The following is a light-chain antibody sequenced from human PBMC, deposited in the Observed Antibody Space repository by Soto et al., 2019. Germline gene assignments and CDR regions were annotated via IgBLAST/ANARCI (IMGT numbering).Light chain of an antibody. CDR2: LGS. CDR1: QSLLHSNGNNC. Sequence: DIVMTQSPLSLPVTPGEPASIYCRSSQSLLHSNGNNCLDWYLQKPGQSPQILIHLGSNRASGVPDRFSGSGSCTDFTLKISRVEAEDVGLYYCMPTLHTPPTFGGGTKVEIK. V-gene: IGKV2-28*01. CDR3: MPTLHTPPT. J-gene: IGKJ4*01.